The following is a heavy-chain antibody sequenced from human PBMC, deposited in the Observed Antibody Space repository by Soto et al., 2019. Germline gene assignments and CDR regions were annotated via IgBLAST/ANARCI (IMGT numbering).Heavy chain of an antibody. CDR1: GFTFRNYD. J-gene: IGHJ6*02. Sequence: EVQLVESGGGLVQPGGSLRLSCEASGFTFRNYDMHWVRQGTGKGLEWVSGISAAGDQDYADSVEGRFTISRENAQNSFFLKMNSLRVGDSAVSYCARTERDFYGLDVWGQGTTVIVSS. CDR2: ISAAGDQ. CDR3: ARTERDFYGLDV. V-gene: IGHV3-13*05.